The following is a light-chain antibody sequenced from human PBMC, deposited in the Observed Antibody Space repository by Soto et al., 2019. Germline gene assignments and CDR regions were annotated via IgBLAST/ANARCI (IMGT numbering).Light chain of an antibody. Sequence: EIVLKQSPATLSLSPGERATLSCRASQTVSSYLAWYQQKPGQAPRLHIYDASNRATGIPARFSGSGSGTDFTLSISSLEPEDFAVYYCQQRSNWPITFGQGTRLEIK. V-gene: IGKV3-11*01. CDR3: QQRSNWPIT. J-gene: IGKJ5*01. CDR1: QTVSSY. CDR2: DAS.